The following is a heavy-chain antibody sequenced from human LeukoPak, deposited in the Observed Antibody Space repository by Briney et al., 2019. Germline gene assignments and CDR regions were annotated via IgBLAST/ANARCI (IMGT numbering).Heavy chain of an antibody. CDR3: ARGHGSGSYYNVPDY. D-gene: IGHD3-10*01. J-gene: IGHJ4*02. CDR2: IIPIFGTA. V-gene: IGHV1-69*13. CDR1: GGTFSSYA. Sequence: SVKVSCKASGGTFSSYAISWVRQAPGQGLEWMGGIIPIFGTANYAQKFQGRVTITADESTSTAYMELSSLRSEDTAVYYCARGHGSGSYYNVPDYWGQGTLVTVSS.